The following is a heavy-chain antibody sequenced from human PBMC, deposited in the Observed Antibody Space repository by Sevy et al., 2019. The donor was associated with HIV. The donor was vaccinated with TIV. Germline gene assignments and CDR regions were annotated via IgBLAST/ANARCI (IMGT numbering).Heavy chain of an antibody. CDR3: ARGGGYYTSFDY. V-gene: IGHV3-74*01. J-gene: IGHJ4*02. Sequence: GGSLRLSCTASGFIFSNYWMYWVRQVPGKGPVWVSHINSDGNTISHADSVKGRFTISRDNAKNTLYLQMNSLRAEDTAVYYCARGGGYYTSFDYWGQRTLVTVSS. D-gene: IGHD3-3*01. CDR2: INSDGNTI. CDR1: GFIFSNYW.